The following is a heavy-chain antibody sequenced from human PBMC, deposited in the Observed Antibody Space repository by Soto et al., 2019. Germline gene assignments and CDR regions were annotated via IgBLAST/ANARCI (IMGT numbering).Heavy chain of an antibody. CDR3: AKDGSWSGYYSFDY. V-gene: IGHV3-23*01. J-gene: IGHJ4*02. CDR1: GFTFSNYA. Sequence: GGSLRLSCAASGFTFSNYAMNWVRQAPGKGLEWVSAISGSGGSTYYADSVKGRFTISRDNSKNTLYLQMNSLRAEDTAVYYCAKDGSWSGYYSFDYWGQGTLVTVSS. D-gene: IGHD3-3*01. CDR2: ISGSGGST.